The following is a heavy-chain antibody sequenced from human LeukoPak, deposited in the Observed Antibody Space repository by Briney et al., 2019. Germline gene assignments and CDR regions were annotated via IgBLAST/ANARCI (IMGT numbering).Heavy chain of an antibody. V-gene: IGHV1-2*02. J-gene: IGHJ4*02. D-gene: IGHD3-16*01. CDR1: GYTFTGYY. CDR3: AKDYALSLSTGCFDY. Sequence: GASVKVSCKASGYTFTGYYMHWVRQAPGQGLEWMGWINPNSGGTNYAQKFQGRVTMTRDTSISTAYMELSRLRSDDTAVYYCAKDYALSLSTGCFDYWGQGTLVTVSS. CDR2: INPNSGGT.